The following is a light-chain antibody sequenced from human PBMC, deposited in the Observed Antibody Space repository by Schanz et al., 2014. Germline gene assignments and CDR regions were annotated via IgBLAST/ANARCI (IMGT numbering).Light chain of an antibody. CDR2: GAS. V-gene: IGKV3D-15*02. J-gene: IGKJ4*01. CDR3: QQYFNSPLT. CDR1: QSVSSN. Sequence: EIVMTQSPATLSVSPGERATLSCRASQSVSSNLAWYQQKPGQAPRLLIYGASSRATGIPDRFSGSGSGTDFTLTISRLEPEDFAIYYCQQYFNSPLTFGGGTNVEVK.